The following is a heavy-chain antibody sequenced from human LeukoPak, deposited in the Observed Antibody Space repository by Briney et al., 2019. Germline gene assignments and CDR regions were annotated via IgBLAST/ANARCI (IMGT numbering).Heavy chain of an antibody. CDR2: IYYSGST. J-gene: IGHJ4*02. CDR1: GGSFSGYY. D-gene: IGHD3-16*01. V-gene: IGHV4-59*01. Sequence: SETLSLTCAVYGGSFSGYYWTWIRQLPGKGLEWIGYIYYSGSTNYNPSLKSRVTISVDTSKNQFSLMLSSVTAADTAVYYCATGGEWSRLTKYWGQGTLVTVSS. CDR3: ATGGEWSRLTKY.